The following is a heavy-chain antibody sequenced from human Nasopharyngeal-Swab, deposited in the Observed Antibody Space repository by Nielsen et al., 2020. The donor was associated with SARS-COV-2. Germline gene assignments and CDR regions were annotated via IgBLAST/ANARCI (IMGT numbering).Heavy chain of an antibody. D-gene: IGHD3-22*01. CDR2: IKQDGSEK. CDR1: GFTFSSYW. J-gene: IGHJ6*02. CDR3: AREVVTMIVVTHYYYGMDV. V-gene: IGHV3-7*01. Sequence: GGSLRLSCAASGFTFSSYWMSWVRQAPGKGLEWVANIKQDGSEKYYVDSVKGRFTIYRDNAKNSLYLQMNSLRADDTAVYYCAREVVTMIVVTHYYYGMDVWGQGTTVTVSS.